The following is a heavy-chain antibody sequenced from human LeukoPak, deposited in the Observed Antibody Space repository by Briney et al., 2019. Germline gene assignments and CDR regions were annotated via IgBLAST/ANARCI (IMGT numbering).Heavy chain of an antibody. D-gene: IGHD3-10*01. CDR2: ISYDGSNK. J-gene: IGHJ6*02. CDR3: AKDKSGGGYYYYYGMDV. CDR1: GFTFSSYG. Sequence: PGRSLRLSCAASGFTFSSYGMHWVCQAPGKGLEGVAVISYDGSNKYYADSVKGRFTISRDNSKNTLYLQMNSLRAEDTAVYYCAKDKSGGGYYYYYGMDVWGQGTTVTVSS. V-gene: IGHV3-30*18.